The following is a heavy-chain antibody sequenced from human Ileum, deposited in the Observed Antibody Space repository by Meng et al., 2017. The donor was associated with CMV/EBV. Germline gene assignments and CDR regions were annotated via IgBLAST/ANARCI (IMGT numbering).Heavy chain of an antibody. Sequence: VSCEAAGDNVRTYTITWVRQAPGQGVEWMGNIIPCLDVSKYAQKFQGRVTFTTDRSTNTIYMELSSLRSDDTAMYFCAREAHFSFDLWGQGTLVTVSS. CDR1: GDNVRTYT. V-gene: IGHV1-69*04. J-gene: IGHJ4*02. D-gene: IGHD2/OR15-2a*01. CDR2: IIPCLDVS. CDR3: AREAHFSFDL.